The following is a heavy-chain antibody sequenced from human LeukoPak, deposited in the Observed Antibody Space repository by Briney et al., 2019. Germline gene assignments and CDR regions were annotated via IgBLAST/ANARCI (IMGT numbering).Heavy chain of an antibody. CDR3: ARDRERQDCYDSSGPHDY. V-gene: IGHV1-18*01. D-gene: IGHD3-22*01. CDR2: ISAYNGNT. CDR1: GYTFTSYG. Sequence: ASVKVSCKASGYTFTSYGISWVRQAPGQGLEWMGWISAYNGNTNYAQKLQGRVTMTTDTSTSTAYMELRRLRSDDTAVYYCARDRERQDCYDSSGPHDYWGQGTLVTVSS. J-gene: IGHJ4*02.